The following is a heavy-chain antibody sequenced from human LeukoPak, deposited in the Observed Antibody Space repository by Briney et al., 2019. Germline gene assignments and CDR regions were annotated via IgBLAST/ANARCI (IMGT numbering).Heavy chain of an antibody. CDR1: GFTFSSYD. CDR3: AREAPGYYGMDV. V-gene: IGHV3-13*01. CDR2: IGTAGDT. J-gene: IGHJ6*02. Sequence: GGSLRLSCAASGFTFSSYDMHWVRQATGKGLEWVSAIGTAGDTYCPGSVKGRFTISRENAKNSLYLQMNSLRAGDTAVYYCAREAPGYYGMDVWGQGTTVTVSS.